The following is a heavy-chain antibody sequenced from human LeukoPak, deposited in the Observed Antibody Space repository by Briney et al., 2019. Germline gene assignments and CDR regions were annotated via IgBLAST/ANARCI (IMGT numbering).Heavy chain of an antibody. CDR2: IYHSGST. D-gene: IGHD6-13*01. Sequence: SETLSLTCTVSGYSISSGYFWGWIRQPPGKGLGWIGSIYHSGSTYYNPSLKSRVTIAVDTSKNQFSLKLSSVTAADTAVYYCARRSSSWYAPGRGAFDYWGQGTLVTVSS. CDR1: GYSISSGYF. V-gene: IGHV4-38-2*02. J-gene: IGHJ4*02. CDR3: ARRSSSWYAPGRGAFDY.